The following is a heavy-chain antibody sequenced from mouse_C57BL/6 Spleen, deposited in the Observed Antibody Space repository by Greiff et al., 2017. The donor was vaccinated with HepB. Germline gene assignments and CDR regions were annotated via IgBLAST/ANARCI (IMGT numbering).Heavy chain of an antibody. Sequence: ESGPGLVKPSQSLSLTCSVTGYSITSGYYWPWIRQFPGNKLEWMGYISYDGSNNYNPSLKNRISITRDTSKNQFFLKLNSVTTEDTATYYCAIDGPLDYWGQGTTLTVSS. CDR1: GYSITSGYY. CDR3: AIDGPLDY. J-gene: IGHJ2*01. CDR2: ISYDGSN. V-gene: IGHV3-6*01.